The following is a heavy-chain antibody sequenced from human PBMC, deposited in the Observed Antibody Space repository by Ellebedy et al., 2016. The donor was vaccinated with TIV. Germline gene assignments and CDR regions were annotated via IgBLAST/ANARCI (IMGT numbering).Heavy chain of an antibody. D-gene: IGHD2-15*01. V-gene: IGHV3-48*04. Sequence: GESLKISCAASGFPLSRYSMNWVRQTPGKGLEWVAYITSDSSTIRYADSVKGRFIVSRDNPKNSLYLQMNSLRAEDTAVYYCAKGRGGSSYSSLNVWGQGTTVTVSS. CDR3: AKGRGGSSYSSLNV. CDR2: ITSDSSTI. CDR1: GFPLSRYS. J-gene: IGHJ6*02.